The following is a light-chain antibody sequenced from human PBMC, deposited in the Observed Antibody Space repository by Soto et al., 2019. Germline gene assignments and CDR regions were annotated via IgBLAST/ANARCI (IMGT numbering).Light chain of an antibody. CDR3: QQYSSWIT. CDR2: GAS. Sequence: EIVMTQSPATLSVSPGERVTLSCRASQSVVNNLAWYQQKPGQAPRLLIHGASTRATGIPATFSGSGSGTEFTLTISSLQYEDFAVYYCQQYSSWITFGGGTKVDIK. V-gene: IGKV3-15*01. CDR1: QSVVNN. J-gene: IGKJ4*01.